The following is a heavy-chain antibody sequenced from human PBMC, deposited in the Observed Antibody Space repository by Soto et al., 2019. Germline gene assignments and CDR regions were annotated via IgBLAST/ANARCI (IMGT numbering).Heavy chain of an antibody. J-gene: IGHJ4*02. CDR3: TRGHPTDY. V-gene: IGHV3-73*02. CDR2: IRSKANSYAT. Sequence: EVQLVESGGGLVQPGGSLKFSCAASGFTFSGSAMHWVRQASGKGLEWVGRIRSKANSYATAYAASVKGRFTISRDDSKNTAYLQMNSLKTEDTAVYYCTRGHPTDYWGQGTLVTVSS. CDR1: GFTFSGSA.